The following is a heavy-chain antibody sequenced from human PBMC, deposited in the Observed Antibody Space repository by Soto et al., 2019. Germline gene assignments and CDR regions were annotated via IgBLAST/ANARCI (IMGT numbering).Heavy chain of an antibody. CDR1: GYTFTSYC. V-gene: IGHV1-18*01. D-gene: IGHD3-3*01. J-gene: IGHJ6*02. CDR2: ISAYNGNT. CDR3: ARGVRFLEWSLGSYYGMDV. Sequence: ASVKVSCKASGYTFTSYCISWVRQAPGQGLEWMGWISAYNGNTNYAQKLQGRVTMTTDTSTSTAYMELRSLRSDDTAVYYCARGVRFLEWSLGSYYGMDVWGQGTTVTVSS.